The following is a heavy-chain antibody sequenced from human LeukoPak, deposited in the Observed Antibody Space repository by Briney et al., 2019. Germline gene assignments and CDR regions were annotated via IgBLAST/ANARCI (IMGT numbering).Heavy chain of an antibody. CDR1: GFTFSSYE. D-gene: IGHD3-10*01. V-gene: IGHV3-21*01. J-gene: IGHJ2*01. Sequence: PGGSLRLSCAASGFTFSSYEMNWVRQAPGKGLEWVSSISSGGSYMYYADSLKGRFTISRDNAKNSLYLQMNSLRAEDTAVYYCARVGAKGGWYFDLWGRGTLVTVSS. CDR3: ARVGAKGGWYFDL. CDR2: ISSGGSYM.